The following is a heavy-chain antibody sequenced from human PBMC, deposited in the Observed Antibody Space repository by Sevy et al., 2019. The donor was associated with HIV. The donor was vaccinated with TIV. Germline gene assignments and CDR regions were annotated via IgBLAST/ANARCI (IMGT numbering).Heavy chain of an antibody. V-gene: IGHV3-23*01. CDR3: AREGCTKPHDY. Sequence: GGSLRLSCAASGFTFSKYSMSWVRQPPGKGLEWVSTLSFGGGEINYADSVKRRFTISRDNSKSSVYLQMNNLRPEDTAVYYCAREGCTKPHDYWGQGTLVTVSS. CDR2: LSFGGGEI. CDR1: GFTFSKYS. D-gene: IGHD2-8*01. J-gene: IGHJ4*02.